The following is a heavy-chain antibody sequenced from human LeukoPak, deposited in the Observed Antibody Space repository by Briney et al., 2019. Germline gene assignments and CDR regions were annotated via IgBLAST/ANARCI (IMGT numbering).Heavy chain of an antibody. CDR2: TYSGGNT. V-gene: IGHV3-53*01. J-gene: IGHJ5*02. D-gene: IGHD5-18*01. CDR3: VRGTGYTS. CDR1: GFAVSSIY. Sequence: GGSLRLSCAASGFAVSSIYMSWVRQAPGKGLEWVSVTYSGGNTYYADSVKGRFTSSRDNSKNTLYLRMNSLRPEDTAVYYCVRGTGYTSWGQGTPVTVSS.